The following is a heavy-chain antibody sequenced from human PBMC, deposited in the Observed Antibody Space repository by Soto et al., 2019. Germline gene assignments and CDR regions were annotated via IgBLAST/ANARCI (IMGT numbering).Heavy chain of an antibody. V-gene: IGHV4-39*01. J-gene: IGHJ4*02. Sequence: PSETLSLTCSVSGGSINSKSYFWGWIRQTPGKGLEWIASINYVGNTYYSPSLKSRLAISVDTSKNQFSLRLSSVTAADTAVYYCARHHDSWGQGTLVTVSS. CDR3: ARHHDS. CDR2: INYVGNT. CDR1: GGSINSKSYF.